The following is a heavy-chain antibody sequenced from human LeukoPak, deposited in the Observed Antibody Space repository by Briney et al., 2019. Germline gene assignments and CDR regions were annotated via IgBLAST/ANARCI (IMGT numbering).Heavy chain of an antibody. CDR3: ARLDPGLEVANAFDS. Sequence: PSETLSLTCTVSGGSISSSSYYWGWIRQPPGKGLKWIGSIYYSGSTYYNPSLKSRITISIDTSKNQFSLKLRSVTAADTAVYYCARLDPGLEVANAFDSWGQGTLVTVSS. V-gene: IGHV4-39*01. J-gene: IGHJ4*02. CDR1: GGSISSSSYY. CDR2: IYYSGST. D-gene: IGHD6-19*01.